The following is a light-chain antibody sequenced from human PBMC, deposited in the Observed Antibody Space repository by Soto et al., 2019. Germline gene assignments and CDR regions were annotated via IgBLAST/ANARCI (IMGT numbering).Light chain of an antibody. CDR1: QSVSSSY. CDR2: GAS. V-gene: IGKV3-20*01. Sequence: EIVLTQSPGTLSLSPGERATLSCRASQSVSSSYLAWYQQKPGQAPRLLIYGASSRATGIPDRFSGSESGTDFTLTISRLEPEDVAVYYCQQYGSSPQYSFVQGTKLEIK. J-gene: IGKJ2*01. CDR3: QQYGSSPQYS.